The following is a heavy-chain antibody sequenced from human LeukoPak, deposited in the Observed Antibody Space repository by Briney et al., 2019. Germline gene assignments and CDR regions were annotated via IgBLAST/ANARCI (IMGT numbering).Heavy chain of an antibody. D-gene: IGHD5-24*01. V-gene: IGHV3-33*06. CDR3: AKSLSRGLQSGGAFHYFDY. Sequence: PGGSLRLSCAASGFTFSSYGMHWVRQAPGKGLEWVAVIWYDGSNIYYADSVKGRFTISRDNSKNTLYLQMNSLRAEDTTVYYCAKSLSRGLQSGGAFHYFDYWGQGTLVTVSS. J-gene: IGHJ4*02. CDR1: GFTFSSYG. CDR2: IWYDGSNI.